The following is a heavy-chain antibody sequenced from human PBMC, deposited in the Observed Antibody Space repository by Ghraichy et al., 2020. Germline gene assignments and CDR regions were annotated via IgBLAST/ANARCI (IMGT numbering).Heavy chain of an antibody. J-gene: IGHJ6*02. Sequence: SETLSLTCAVYGGSFSGYYWSWIRQPPGKGLEWIGEINHSGSTNYNPSLKSRVTISVDTSKNQFSLKLSSVTAADTAVYYCARWEDSNLNYYYYYGMDVWGQGTTVTVSS. CDR1: GGSFSGYY. V-gene: IGHV4-34*01. D-gene: IGHD4-11*01. CDR2: INHSGST. CDR3: ARWEDSNLNYYYYYGMDV.